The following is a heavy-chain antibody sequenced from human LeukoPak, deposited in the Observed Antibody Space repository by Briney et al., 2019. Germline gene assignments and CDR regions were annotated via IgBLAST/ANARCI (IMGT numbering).Heavy chain of an antibody. Sequence: KASETLSLTCTVSGGSISGYYWSWIRQPAGKGLEWIGRIYTSGSTNYNPSLKSRVTISVDRSKNQFSLRLSSVTAAGTAVYYCARGVYCSGDTCCYYYYYMDVWGKGTTVTVSS. V-gene: IGHV4-4*07. CDR2: IYTSGST. CDR3: ARGVYCSGDTCCYYYYYMDV. CDR1: GGSISGYY. J-gene: IGHJ6*03. D-gene: IGHD2-15*01.